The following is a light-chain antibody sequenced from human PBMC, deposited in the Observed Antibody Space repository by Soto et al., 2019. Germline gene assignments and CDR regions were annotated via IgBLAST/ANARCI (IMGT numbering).Light chain of an antibody. J-gene: IGKJ3*01. CDR3: QQSYSTLFT. Sequence: DIQMTQSPSSLSASVGDRVTITCRASQSISSYLNWYQQKPGKAPKLLIYAASSLQSGVPSRFSGSGSGTEFTLTIRSLQPEDFATYYCQQSYSTLFTFGPGTKVDI. CDR2: AAS. V-gene: IGKV1-39*01. CDR1: QSISSY.